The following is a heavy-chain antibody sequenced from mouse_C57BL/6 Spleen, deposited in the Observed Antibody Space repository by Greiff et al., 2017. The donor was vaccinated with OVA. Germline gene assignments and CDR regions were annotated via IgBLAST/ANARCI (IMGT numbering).Heavy chain of an antibody. CDR2: IYWDDDK. CDR1: GFSLSTSGMG. J-gene: IGHJ4*01. V-gene: IGHV8-12*01. CDR3: ARRYEDDNDAMDY. Sequence: QVTLKVSGPGILQSSQPLSLTCSFSGFSLSTSGMGVGWIRQPSGQGLEWLAHIYWDDDKRYNPFLQSRLTISKATCRNQVFLKITSVDTADTATDYCARRYEDDNDAMDYWGQGTSVTVSS. D-gene: IGHD2-4*01.